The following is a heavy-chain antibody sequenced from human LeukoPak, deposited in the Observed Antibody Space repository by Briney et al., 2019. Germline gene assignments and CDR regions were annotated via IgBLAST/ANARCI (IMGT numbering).Heavy chain of an antibody. D-gene: IGHD3-22*01. CDR2: ISYDGSNK. CDR3: ARDHYDSIDLGALYYFDY. V-gene: IGHV3-30*19. Sequence: RGSLRLSCAASGFTFSSYGMHWVRQAPGKGLEWVAVISYDGSNKYYADSVKGRFTISRDNSKNTLYLQMNSLRAEDTAVYYCARDHYDSIDLGALYYFDYWGQGTLVTVSS. CDR1: GFTFSSYG. J-gene: IGHJ4*02.